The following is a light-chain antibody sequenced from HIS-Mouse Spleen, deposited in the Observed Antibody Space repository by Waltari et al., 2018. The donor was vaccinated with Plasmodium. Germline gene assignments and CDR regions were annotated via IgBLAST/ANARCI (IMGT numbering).Light chain of an antibody. Sequence: QSVLTQPLSASGTPGQRVTISCSGSSSNTGMNYVYWYQQLPATAPTLLIYRNIQRPSGVPDRFSGSTSGTSASLAISGLRSEDEADYYCAAWDDSLSGPWVFGGGTKLTVL. V-gene: IGLV1-47*01. CDR1: SSNTGMNY. CDR2: RNI. CDR3: AAWDDSLSGPWV. J-gene: IGLJ3*02.